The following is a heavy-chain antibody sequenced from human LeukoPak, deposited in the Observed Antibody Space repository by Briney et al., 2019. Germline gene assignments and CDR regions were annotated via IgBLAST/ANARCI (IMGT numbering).Heavy chain of an antibody. CDR3: ARGRDILTGYYDY. J-gene: IGHJ4*02. CDR2: MNPNSGNT. V-gene: IGHV1-8*01. CDR1: GHTFTSYD. Sequence: ASVKVSCKASGHTFTSYDINWVRQATGQGLEWMGWMNPNSGNTGYAQKFQGRVTMTRNTFISTAYMELSSLRSEDTAVYYCARGRDILTGYYDYWGQGTLVTVSS. D-gene: IGHD3-9*01.